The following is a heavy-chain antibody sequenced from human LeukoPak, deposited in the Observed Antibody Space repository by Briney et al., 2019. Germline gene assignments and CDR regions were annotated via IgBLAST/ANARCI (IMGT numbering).Heavy chain of an antibody. J-gene: IGHJ5*02. CDR3: ARSRGSSGWYRWFDP. CDR2: ISSSSSYV. CDR1: GFTFSSYS. V-gene: IGHV3-21*01. D-gene: IGHD6-19*01. Sequence: GGSLRLSCAASGFTFSSYSMNWVRQAPGKGLEWVSSISSSSSYVYYADSVKGRFTISRDNARNSLYLQMNSLRAEDTAVYYCARSRGSSGWYRWFDPWGQGTLVTVSS.